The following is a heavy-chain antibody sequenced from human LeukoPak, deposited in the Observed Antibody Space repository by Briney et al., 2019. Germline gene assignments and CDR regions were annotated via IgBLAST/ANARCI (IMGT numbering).Heavy chain of an antibody. CDR3: TTDTFGEHDH. CDR1: GFTFSSFW. Sequence: PGGSLRLSCGAFGFTFSSFWMHWVRQTPGKGLVWVSRINTDGSTTSYADSVKGRFTISRDNAKNTLYLQMNSLRAEDTAVYYCTTDTFGEHDHWGQGTLVTVSS. D-gene: IGHD3-10*01. V-gene: IGHV3-74*01. J-gene: IGHJ4*02. CDR2: INTDGSTT.